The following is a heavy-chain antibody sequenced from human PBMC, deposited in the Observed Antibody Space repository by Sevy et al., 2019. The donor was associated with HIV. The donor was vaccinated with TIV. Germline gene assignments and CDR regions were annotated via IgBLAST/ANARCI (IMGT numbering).Heavy chain of an antibody. CDR2: ISTYNGDT. D-gene: IGHD6-19*01. Sequence: VKVSCKASGYTFTNYGINWVRQAPGQGLEWVGWISTYNGDTSSAQNRQGRVTMTTDTSTSTAYMDLRSLRSDDTAVYYCARDPSIAVAPYYFDYWGQGTLVTVSS. CDR1: GYTFTNYG. CDR3: ARDPSIAVAPYYFDY. V-gene: IGHV1-18*01. J-gene: IGHJ4*02.